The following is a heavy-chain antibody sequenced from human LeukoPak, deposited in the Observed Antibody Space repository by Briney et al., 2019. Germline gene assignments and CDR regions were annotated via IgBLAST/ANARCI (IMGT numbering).Heavy chain of an antibody. CDR2: IYTSGST. D-gene: IGHD2-2*01. CDR1: GGSISSSSYY. Sequence: PSETLSLTCTVSGGSISSSSYYWGWIRQPPGKGLEWIGRIYTSGSTNYNPSLKSRVTMSEDTSKNQFSLKLSFVTAADTAVYYCARDGGVVVPAAPAVFDIWGQGTMVTVSS. V-gene: IGHV4-39*07. CDR3: ARDGGVVVPAAPAVFDI. J-gene: IGHJ3*02.